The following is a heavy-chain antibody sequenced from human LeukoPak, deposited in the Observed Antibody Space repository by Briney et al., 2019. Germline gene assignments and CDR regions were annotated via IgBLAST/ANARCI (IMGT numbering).Heavy chain of an antibody. Sequence: ASVKVSRKASGYTFTSYYMHWVRQAPGQGLEWIGWISAYNGNTNYAQKLQGRVTMTTDTSTSTAYMELRSLRSDDTAVYYCARDSIGSGWTPWGQGTLVTVSS. V-gene: IGHV1-18*04. CDR1: GYTFTSYY. CDR2: ISAYNGNT. J-gene: IGHJ5*02. CDR3: ARDSIGSGWTP. D-gene: IGHD6-19*01.